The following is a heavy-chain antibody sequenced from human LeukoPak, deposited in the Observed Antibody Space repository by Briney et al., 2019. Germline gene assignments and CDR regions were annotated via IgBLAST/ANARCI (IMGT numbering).Heavy chain of an antibody. CDR1: GFTFSSYI. CDR3: ARGYTHGLDV. J-gene: IGHJ6*02. CDR2: ISGSNNYI. V-gene: IGHV3-21*01. Sequence: GGSLRLSCAGSGFTFSSYIMNWVRQAPGKGLEWVSSISGSNNYIYYADSVKGRFTISRDNAKNSLYLQMNSLRADDTAVYYCARGYTHGLDVWGQGTTVTVSS. D-gene: IGHD5-18*01.